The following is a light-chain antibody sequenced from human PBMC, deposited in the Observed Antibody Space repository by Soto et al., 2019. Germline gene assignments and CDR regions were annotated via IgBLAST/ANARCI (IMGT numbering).Light chain of an antibody. CDR2: KVS. V-gene: IGKV2-30*01. J-gene: IGKJ5*01. CDR3: MQGTHWPPIP. Sequence: DVVMTQSPLSLPVTLGQSASISCRSTESLVYSDGDTYLNWFQQRPGQSPRRLIYKVSNRDFGVQDRFSGSGSDTYFTLTISRVDADGVGVHCCMQGTHWPPIPFGQGRRL. CDR1: ESLVYSDGDTY.